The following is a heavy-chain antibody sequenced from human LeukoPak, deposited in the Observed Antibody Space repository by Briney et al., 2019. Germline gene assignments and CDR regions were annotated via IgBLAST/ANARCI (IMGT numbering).Heavy chain of an antibody. D-gene: IGHD3-10*01. J-gene: IGHJ4*02. CDR1: GYTFTSYD. V-gene: IGHV1-8*01. CDR2: MNPNSGNT. Sequence: GASVKVSCKASGYTFTSYDINWVRQATGQGPEWMGWMNPNSGNTGYAQKFQGRVTMTRNTSISTAYMELSSLRSEDTAVYYCARGDSLSGSVEENLEENWGQGTLVTVSS. CDR3: ARGDSLSGSVEENLEEN.